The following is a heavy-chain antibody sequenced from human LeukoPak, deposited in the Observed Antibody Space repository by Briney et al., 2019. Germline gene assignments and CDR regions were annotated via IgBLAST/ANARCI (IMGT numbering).Heavy chain of an antibody. CDR1: GYIFTNYA. D-gene: IGHD4-17*01. CDR3: ARDRSGDARPDPRSVYFDY. J-gene: IGHJ4*02. CDR2: INVGNGNT. Sequence: ASVKVSCKASGYIFTNYAMHWVRQAPGQRLEWMGWINVGNGNTKYSQKFQGRVTITADKSTSTAYMELSSLRSEDTAVYYCARDRSGDARPDPRSVYFDYWGQGTLVTVSS. V-gene: IGHV1-3*01.